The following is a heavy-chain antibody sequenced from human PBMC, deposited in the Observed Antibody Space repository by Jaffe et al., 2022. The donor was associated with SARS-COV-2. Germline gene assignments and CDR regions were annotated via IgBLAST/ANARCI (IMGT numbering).Heavy chain of an antibody. CDR3: SRVAAGGIRGSDY. D-gene: IGHD6-13*01. V-gene: IGHV3-49*03. CDR1: GFTFGDYA. CDR2: IRSQTYGGTT. J-gene: IGHJ4*02. Sequence: EVQLVESGGGLVQPGRSLRLSCTASGFTFGDYAMSWFRQAPGKGLEWVGFIRSQTYGGTTEYAASLKGGFSISRDDSKSIAYLQMKSLKTEDTAVYYCSRVAAGGIRGSDYWGQGTLVTVSS.